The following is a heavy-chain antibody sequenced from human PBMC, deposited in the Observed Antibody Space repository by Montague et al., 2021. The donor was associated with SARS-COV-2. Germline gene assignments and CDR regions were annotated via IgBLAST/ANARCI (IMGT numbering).Heavy chain of an antibody. CDR2: VTGSGGAT. Sequence: SLRLSLAASGFTFSTYAMSWVRQAPGKGLEWVSSVTGSGGATYYADSVKGRFTISRVNSKNTVFLHMNSLRAEDTAVYYCARHVGMERVTYGMDVWGQGTTVTVSS. V-gene: IGHV3-23*01. CDR3: ARHVGMERVTYGMDV. CDR1: GFTFSTYA. J-gene: IGHJ6*02. D-gene: IGHD3-3*01.